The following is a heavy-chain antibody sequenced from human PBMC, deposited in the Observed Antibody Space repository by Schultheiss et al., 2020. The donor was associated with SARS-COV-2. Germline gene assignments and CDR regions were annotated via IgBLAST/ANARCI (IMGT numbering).Heavy chain of an antibody. CDR3: ASVPYSSGWYRRGDAFDI. V-gene: IGHV3-48*04. D-gene: IGHD6-19*01. Sequence: GGSLRLSCAASGFTFSSYWMHWVRQAPGKGLVWVSYISSSGSTIYYADSVKGRFTISRDNAKNSLYLQMNSLRAEDTAVYYCASVPYSSGWYRRGDAFDIWGQGTMVTVSS. CDR1: GFTFSSYW. J-gene: IGHJ3*02. CDR2: ISSSGSTI.